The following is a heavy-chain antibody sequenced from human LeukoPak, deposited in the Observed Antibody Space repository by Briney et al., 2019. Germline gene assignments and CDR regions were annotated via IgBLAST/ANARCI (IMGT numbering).Heavy chain of an antibody. D-gene: IGHD1-1*01. CDR3: ATGGTSTTPDY. J-gene: IGHJ4*02. V-gene: IGHV3-48*03. CDR2: ISSGGITI. Sequence: SGGSLRLSCAASGFTFRNYEMNWVRQAPGKGLECVSYISSGGITIYYADSVKGRFTISRDNAKNSLYLQMNSLRAEDTALYYCATGGTSTTPDYWGQGTLVIVSS. CDR1: GFTFRNYE.